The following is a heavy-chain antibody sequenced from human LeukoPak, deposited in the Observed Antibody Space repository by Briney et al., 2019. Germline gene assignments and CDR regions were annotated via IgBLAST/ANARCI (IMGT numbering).Heavy chain of an antibody. J-gene: IGHJ3*02. CDR3: ARDPLTGGDAFDI. CDR2: ISAYNGNT. V-gene: IGHV1-18*04. D-gene: IGHD3-9*01. Sequence: ASVKVSCKASGYTFTNYGISWVRQAPGQGLEWLGWISAYNGNTNYAQKLQGRVTMTTERSTNKVYMELRSLKSDDTAVYYCARDPLTGGDAFDIWGQGTMVTVSS. CDR1: GYTFTNYG.